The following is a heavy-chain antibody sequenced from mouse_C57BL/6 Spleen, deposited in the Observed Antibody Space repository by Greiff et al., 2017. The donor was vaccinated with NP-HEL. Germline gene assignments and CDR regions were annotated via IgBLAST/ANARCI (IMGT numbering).Heavy chain of an antibody. D-gene: IGHD1-1*01. CDR2: FYPGSGSI. CDR3: ARHERVSYGSSGAMDY. Sequence: VQLQQSGAELVKPGASVKLSCKASCYTFTEYTIHWVKQRSGQGLEWIGWFYPGSGSIKYNEKFKDKATLTADKSSSTVDMELSRVTPEDSAVYFCARHERVSYGSSGAMDYWSQGTSVTVSS. CDR1: CYTFTEYT. V-gene: IGHV1-62-2*01. J-gene: IGHJ4*01.